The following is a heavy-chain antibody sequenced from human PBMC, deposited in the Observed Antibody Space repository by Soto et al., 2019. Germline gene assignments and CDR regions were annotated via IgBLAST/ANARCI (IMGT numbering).Heavy chain of an antibody. D-gene: IGHD1-26*01. CDR3: ARDQNGSPHFDY. Sequence: QVQLQESGPGLVKPSETLSLTCTVSGASISSYYWSWIRQPPGKGLEWVGFIFHSGSTNCNPSLKSRVTFSVDTSKYQFSLKLTSVTAADTAVYYCARDQNGSPHFDYWGQGILITVSS. J-gene: IGHJ4*02. CDR2: IFHSGST. CDR1: GASISSYY. V-gene: IGHV4-59*01.